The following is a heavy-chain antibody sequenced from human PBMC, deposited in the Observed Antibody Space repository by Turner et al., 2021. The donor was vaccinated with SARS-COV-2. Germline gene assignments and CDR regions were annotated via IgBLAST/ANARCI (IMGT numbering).Heavy chain of an antibody. CDR2: ISWKSDSI. J-gene: IGHJ5*02. V-gene: IGHV3-9*01. Sequence: EVQLVESGGGLVQPGRFLRLSCAASGFTFDDYAMHWVRQAAGKGLEWVSGISWKSDSIGYAGSVKGRFTISRDNAKNSLYLQMNSLRAEDTALYYCAKDSGVDYTGTLGSWGQGTLVTVSS. CDR3: AKDSGVDYTGTLGS. D-gene: IGHD2-8*02. CDR1: GFTFDDYA.